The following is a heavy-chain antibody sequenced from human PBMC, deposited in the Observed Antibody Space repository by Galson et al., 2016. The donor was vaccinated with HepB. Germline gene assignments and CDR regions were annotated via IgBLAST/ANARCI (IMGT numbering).Heavy chain of an antibody. Sequence: SLRLSCAASGFTFSRYGMHWVRQAPGKGLEWVALISTDGNVRDYADSVKGRFTISRDNSKNTLDLQMDSLRAEDTALYYCAKVMATILRPYCDQWGQGALVT. J-gene: IGHJ4*02. CDR2: ISTDGNVR. CDR3: AKVMATILRPYCDQ. CDR1: GFTFSRYG. D-gene: IGHD5-12*01. V-gene: IGHV3-30*18.